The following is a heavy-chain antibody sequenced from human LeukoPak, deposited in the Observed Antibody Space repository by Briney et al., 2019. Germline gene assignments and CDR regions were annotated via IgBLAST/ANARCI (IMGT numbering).Heavy chain of an antibody. CDR3: AKDVGKWESLHFFDY. D-gene: IGHD1-26*01. CDR1: GFTLSTNA. V-gene: IGHV3-23*01. CDR2: ISGSGAST. Sequence: GFLRLSCLTSGFTLSTNAMSWVRQAPGKGLEWISGISGSGASTYYADSVKGRFTISRDDSRNTLYLQMNSLRGDDTAVYYCAKDVGKWESLHFFDYWGQGTLVTVSS. J-gene: IGHJ4*02.